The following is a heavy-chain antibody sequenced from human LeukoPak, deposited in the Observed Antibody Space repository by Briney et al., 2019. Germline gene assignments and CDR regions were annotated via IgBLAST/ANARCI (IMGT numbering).Heavy chain of an antibody. CDR3: ARRLANSSGHRDAFDI. CDR1: GGSISTYY. V-gene: IGHV4-59*08. J-gene: IGHJ3*02. Sequence: SETLSLTCTVSGGSISTYYWNWIRQPPGKGLECVGYIYYSGSPSYNPSLRSRVTISVDTSKNQFSLKLSSVTAADTAVYYCARRLANSSGHRDAFDIWGQGAMVTVSS. D-gene: IGHD6-19*01. CDR2: IYYSGSP.